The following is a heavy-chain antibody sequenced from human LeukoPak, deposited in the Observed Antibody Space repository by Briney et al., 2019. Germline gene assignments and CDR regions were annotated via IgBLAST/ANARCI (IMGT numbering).Heavy chain of an antibody. CDR1: GGSFSGYY. CDR3: ARDHGVVPAASRISARRLYYFDY. J-gene: IGHJ4*02. D-gene: IGHD2-2*01. V-gene: IGHV4-34*01. Sequence: PSETLSLTCAVYGGSFSGYYWSWIRQPPGKGLDWIGEINHSGSTNYNPSLKSRVTISVDTSKNQFSLKLSSVTAADTAVYYCARDHGVVPAASRISARRLYYFDYWGQGTLVTVSS. CDR2: INHSGST.